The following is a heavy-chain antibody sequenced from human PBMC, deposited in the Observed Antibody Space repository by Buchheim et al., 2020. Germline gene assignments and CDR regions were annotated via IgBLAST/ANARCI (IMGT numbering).Heavy chain of an antibody. Sequence: QVQLVQSGAEVKKPGASVKVSCKASGYTFTSYDINWVRQATGQGLEWMGWMNPNSGTTGYAQKFQGRVTMTRNTSISTAYMELSSLRSEDTAVYYCARLYYYDSSGYYYYYYYGMDVWGQGTT. J-gene: IGHJ6*02. D-gene: IGHD3-22*01. CDR2: MNPNSGTT. CDR1: GYTFTSYD. V-gene: IGHV1-8*01. CDR3: ARLYYYDSSGYYYYYYYGMDV.